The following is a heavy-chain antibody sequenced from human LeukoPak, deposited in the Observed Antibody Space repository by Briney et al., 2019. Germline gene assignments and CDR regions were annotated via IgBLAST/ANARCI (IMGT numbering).Heavy chain of an antibody. CDR2: IYYSGST. J-gene: IGHJ4*02. CDR1: GGSISSSSYY. CDR3: ARGCSWYDPYFDY. D-gene: IGHD6-13*01. V-gene: IGHV4-39*07. Sequence: PSETLSLTCTVSGGSISSSSYYWGWLRQPPGKGLEWIGSIYYSGSTYYNPFLKSRVTISVDTSKNQFSLKLSSVTAADTAVYYCARGCSWYDPYFDYWGQGTLVTVSS.